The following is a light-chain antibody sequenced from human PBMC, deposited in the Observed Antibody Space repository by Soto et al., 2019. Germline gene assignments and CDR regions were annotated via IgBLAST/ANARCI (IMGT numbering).Light chain of an antibody. CDR3: QSYDSSLSGWV. Sequence: QPVLTQPPSVSGAPGQRVTISCTGGSSNIGAGYDVHWYQHLPGTAPKLLIYGNSNRPSGVPDRFSGSKSGTSASLAITGLQAEDEADYYCQSYDSSLSGWVFGGGTKLTVL. CDR2: GNS. V-gene: IGLV1-40*01. CDR1: SSNIGAGYD. J-gene: IGLJ3*02.